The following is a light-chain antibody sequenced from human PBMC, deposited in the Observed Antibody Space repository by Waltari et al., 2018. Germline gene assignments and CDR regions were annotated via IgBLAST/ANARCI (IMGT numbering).Light chain of an antibody. J-gene: IGLJ2*01. CDR1: NLGEKF. CDR3: QSWVGKVV. V-gene: IGLV3-1*01. Sequence: YDLTQPPSVSVSPGQTATITCYGDNLGEKFVSWYQQRPGQSPFLVIYQDFKRPTGIPGRSSGSNPGNTATLTISGAQAMDEADFYCQSWVGKVVFGGGTKLTV. CDR2: QDF.